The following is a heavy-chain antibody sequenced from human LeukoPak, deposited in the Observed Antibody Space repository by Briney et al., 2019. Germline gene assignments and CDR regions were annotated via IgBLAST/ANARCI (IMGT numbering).Heavy chain of an antibody. V-gene: IGHV4-39*07. CDR3: ARDRDGSGSYYDHPTAFDI. J-gene: IGHJ3*02. D-gene: IGHD3-10*01. CDR2: IYYSGST. Sequence: PSETLSLTCTVSGGSISSSSYYWGWIRQPPGKGLEWIGSIYYSGSTYYNPSLKSRVTISVDTSKNQFSLKLSSVTAADTAVYYCARDRDGSGSYYDHPTAFDIWGQGTMVTVSS. CDR1: GGSISSSSYY.